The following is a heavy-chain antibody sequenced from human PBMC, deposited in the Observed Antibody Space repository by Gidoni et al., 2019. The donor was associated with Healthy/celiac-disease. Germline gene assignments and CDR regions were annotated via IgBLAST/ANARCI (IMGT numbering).Heavy chain of an antibody. CDR2: ISGSGGST. CDR3: AKGMIVYAGRDDAFDI. V-gene: IGHV3-23*01. Sequence: EGQLLESGGGLVQPGGSLRLSWAAPGFTFRSDAMGWVRQAPGKGLEWVSAISGSGGSTYYADSVKGRFTISRDNSKNTLYLQMNSLRAEDTAVYYCAKGMIVYAGRDDAFDIWGQGTMVTVSS. D-gene: IGHD3-22*01. CDR1: GFTFRSDA. J-gene: IGHJ3*02.